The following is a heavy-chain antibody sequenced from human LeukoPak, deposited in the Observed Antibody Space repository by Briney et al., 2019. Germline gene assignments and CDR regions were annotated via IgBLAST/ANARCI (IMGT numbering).Heavy chain of an antibody. J-gene: IGHJ5*02. Sequence: GRSLRLSCAASGFTFSSYAMHWVRQAPGKGLEWVAVISYDGSNKYYADSVKGRFTISRDNARNSLYLQMNGLRDDDTAVYYCARGWSTTRNNWFDPWGQGALVTVSS. V-gene: IGHV3-30*04. CDR1: GFTFSSYA. CDR3: ARGWSTTRNNWFDP. CDR2: ISYDGSNK. D-gene: IGHD1-1*01.